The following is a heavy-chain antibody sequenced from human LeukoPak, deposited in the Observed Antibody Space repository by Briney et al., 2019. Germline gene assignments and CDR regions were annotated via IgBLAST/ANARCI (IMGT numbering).Heavy chain of an antibody. Sequence: ETLSLTCAVFGGSFSDYSWTWIRQTPGKGLEWVSGINWNGRSTAYADSVKGRFTISRDNAKNSLYLQMNGLRADDTALYYCARAWADPFDYWGQGTLVTVSS. J-gene: IGHJ4*02. CDR3: ARAWADPFDY. V-gene: IGHV3-20*04. D-gene: IGHD1-26*01. CDR1: GGSFSDYS. CDR2: INWNGRST.